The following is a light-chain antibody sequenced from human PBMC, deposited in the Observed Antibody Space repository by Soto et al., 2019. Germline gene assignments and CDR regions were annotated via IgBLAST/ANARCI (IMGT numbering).Light chain of an antibody. CDR2: SAS. CDR3: QQYFKSPWT. CDR1: QTVSSNY. Sequence: EIVLAQSPGTLSLSPGERATLSCGASQTVSSNYLAWYQQKPGQAPRLLIYSASSRATGIPDRFSGSGSGTDFVLTISRLEPEDFAVYYCQQYFKSPWTFGQGTKVNIK. V-gene: IGKV3-20*01. J-gene: IGKJ1*01.